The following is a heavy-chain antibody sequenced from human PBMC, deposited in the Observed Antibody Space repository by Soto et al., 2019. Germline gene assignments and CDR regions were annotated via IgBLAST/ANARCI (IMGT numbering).Heavy chain of an antibody. V-gene: IGHV4-4*02. D-gene: IGHD5-12*01. J-gene: IGHJ4*02. CDR2: IYRPGST. CDR3: ASRDPGSSVDY. Sequence: ASQTRSLTWAVSRGCLTRNNCWTWVRQPPGQGLEWIGEIYRPGSTNYDTSPKNRFTISLAKSENQFSLKETSLTAAATAVYYCASRDPGSSVDYWGQGTLVTVSS. CDR1: RGCLTRNNC.